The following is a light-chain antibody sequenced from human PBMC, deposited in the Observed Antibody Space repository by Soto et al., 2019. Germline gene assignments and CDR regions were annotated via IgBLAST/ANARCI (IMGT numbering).Light chain of an antibody. CDR1: SSDVGGYDY. CDR3: SSYRRAGTLDV. J-gene: IGLJ2*01. CDR2: DDT. V-gene: IGLV2-14*03. Sequence: QSALTQPVSASGSPGQTVTISCTGSSSDVGGYDYVCWYQHHPGKGPKLLIYDDTNRPSGVSNRCSGSKSGNTACRTISGLQGEDEVVYYSSSYRRAGTLDVFGGGTQVTVL.